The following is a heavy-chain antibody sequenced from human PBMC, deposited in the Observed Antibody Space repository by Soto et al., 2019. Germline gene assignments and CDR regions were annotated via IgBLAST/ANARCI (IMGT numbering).Heavy chain of an antibody. CDR1: GFTFSGSA. Sequence: QLVESGGGLVQPGGSLKLSCAASGFTFSGSAIHWVRQASGKGLEWVGRIRSKANSYATAYAASVKGRFTISRDDSKHTAYLQMNSLKTEDTAVYYCTRRRWGELLEDYWGQGTLVTVSS. CDR3: TRRRWGELLEDY. V-gene: IGHV3-73*01. J-gene: IGHJ4*02. D-gene: IGHD1-7*01. CDR2: IRSKANSYAT.